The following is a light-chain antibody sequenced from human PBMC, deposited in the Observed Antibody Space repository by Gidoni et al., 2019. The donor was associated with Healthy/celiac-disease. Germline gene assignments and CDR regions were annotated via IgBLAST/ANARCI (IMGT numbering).Light chain of an antibody. V-gene: IGKV3-11*01. J-gene: IGKJ2*01. CDR3: QQRSNWPPRYT. Sequence: EIVLTQSPATLSLSPGERATLSCRASQSRSSYLAWYQQKPGQAPRLLIYDASNRATGIPARFSGSGSGTDFTLTISSLEPEDFAVYYCQQRSNWPPRYTFGQGTKLEIK. CDR1: QSRSSY. CDR2: DAS.